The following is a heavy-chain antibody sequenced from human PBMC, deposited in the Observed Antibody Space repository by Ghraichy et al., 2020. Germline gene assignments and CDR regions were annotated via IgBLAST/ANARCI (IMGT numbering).Heavy chain of an antibody. D-gene: IGHD6-13*01. V-gene: IGHV4-59*01. J-gene: IGHJ2*01. CDR3: ARLGRAAAGTSTIPYYWYFDL. Sequence: SETLSLTCTVSGGSISSYYWSWIRQPPGKGLEWIGYIYYSGSTNYNPSLKSRVTISVDTSKNQFSLKLSSVTAADTAVYYCARLGRAAAGTSTIPYYWYFDLWGRGTLVTVSS. CDR1: GGSISSYY. CDR2: IYYSGST.